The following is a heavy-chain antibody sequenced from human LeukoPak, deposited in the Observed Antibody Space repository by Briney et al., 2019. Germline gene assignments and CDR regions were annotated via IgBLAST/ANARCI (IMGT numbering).Heavy chain of an antibody. CDR3: ARGRDGLLAFDI. CDR2: IYHSGST. J-gene: IGHJ3*02. V-gene: IGHV4-30-2*01. D-gene: IGHD2-15*01. Sequence: SQTLSLTCTVSGGSVSSGGYYWSWIRQPPGKGLEWIGYIYHSGSTYYNPSLKSRVTISVDRSKNQFSLKLSSVTAADTAVYYCARGRDGLLAFDIWGQGTMVTVSS. CDR1: GGSVSSGGYY.